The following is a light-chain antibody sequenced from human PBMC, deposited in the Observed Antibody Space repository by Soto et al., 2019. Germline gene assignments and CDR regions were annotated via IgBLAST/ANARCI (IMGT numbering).Light chain of an antibody. J-gene: IGLJ1*01. CDR1: SSNIGAGYD. V-gene: IGLV1-40*01. CDR2: ANN. Sequence: QSALTQPPSVSGAPGQRVTISCTGSSSNIGAGYDVHWYQQLPGTAPKLLIYANNIRPSGVPGRFSGSKSGTSASLAITGLQAEDEADYYCQSYDSSLSGYVFGTGT. CDR3: QSYDSSLSGYV.